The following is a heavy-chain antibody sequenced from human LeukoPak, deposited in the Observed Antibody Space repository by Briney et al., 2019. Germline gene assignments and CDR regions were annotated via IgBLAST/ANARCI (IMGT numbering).Heavy chain of an antibody. CDR2: INPTSGAT. CDR3: ARVAGLEWLLFYFDY. CDR1: GYIFINYY. D-gene: IGHD3-3*01. Sequence: ASVKVSCKASGYIFINYYIHWVRQAPGEGLEWMGTINPTSGATTYAQKFQGRVTMTRDTSTSTVYMELSSLTSEDTAVYYCARVAGLEWLLFYFDYWGQGTLVTVSS. J-gene: IGHJ4*02. V-gene: IGHV1-46*01.